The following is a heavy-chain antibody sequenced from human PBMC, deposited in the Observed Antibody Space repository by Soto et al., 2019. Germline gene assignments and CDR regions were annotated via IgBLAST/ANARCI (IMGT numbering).Heavy chain of an antibody. V-gene: IGHV3-30-3*01. CDR3: ARGAPSARVVVVDGGAFDI. CDR2: ISYDGSNK. CDR1: GFTFSSYA. D-gene: IGHD2-15*01. J-gene: IGHJ3*02. Sequence: QVQLVESGGGVVQPGRSLRLSCAASGFTFSSYAMHWVRQAPGKGLEWVAVISYDGSNKYYADSVKGRFTISRDNSKNTLYLQMNSLRAEDTAVYYCARGAPSARVVVVDGGAFDIWGQGTMVTVSS.